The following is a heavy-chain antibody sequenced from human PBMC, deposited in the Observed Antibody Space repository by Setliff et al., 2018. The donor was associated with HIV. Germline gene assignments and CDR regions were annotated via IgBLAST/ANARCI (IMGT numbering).Heavy chain of an antibody. J-gene: IGHJ3*02. CDR2: INPNSGGT. CDR1: GYTFTGYY. CDR3: ARVGGGGLRLGELSSYDAFDI. D-gene: IGHD3-16*02. V-gene: IGHV1-2*02. Sequence: GASVKVSCKASGYTFTGYYMHWVRQAPGQGLEWMGWINPNSGGTNYAQKFQGRVTMTRDTSIRTAYMGLSRLVSYDTAVYYCARVGGGGLRLGELSSYDAFDIWGQGTMVTVSS.